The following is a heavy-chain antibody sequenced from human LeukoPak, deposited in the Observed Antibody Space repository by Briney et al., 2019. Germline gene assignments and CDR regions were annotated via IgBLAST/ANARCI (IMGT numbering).Heavy chain of an antibody. CDR1: GASISSYY. Sequence: SETLSLTCTVSGASISSYYWSWIRQPPGKRLEWIGYIYYSGSANYNPSLKSRVTISVDTSKNQFSLKLSSVTAADTAVYYCARTPIYYYDNSGYYNWGQGTLVTVSS. V-gene: IGHV4-59*01. CDR3: ARTPIYYYDNSGYYN. D-gene: IGHD3-22*01. CDR2: IYYSGSA. J-gene: IGHJ4*02.